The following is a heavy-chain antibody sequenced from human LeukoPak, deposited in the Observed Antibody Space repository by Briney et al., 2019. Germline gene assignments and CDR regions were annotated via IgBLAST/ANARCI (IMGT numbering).Heavy chain of an antibody. Sequence: GRSLRLSCAASGFTFSSYAMHWVRQAPGKGLEWVAVISYDGSNKYYADSVKGRFTISRDNSKNTLYLQMNSLRAEDTAVYYCAKDRIAARLNFDYWGQGTLVTVSS. J-gene: IGHJ4*02. CDR2: ISYDGSNK. CDR1: GFTFSSYA. D-gene: IGHD6-6*01. CDR3: AKDRIAARLNFDY. V-gene: IGHV3-30*04.